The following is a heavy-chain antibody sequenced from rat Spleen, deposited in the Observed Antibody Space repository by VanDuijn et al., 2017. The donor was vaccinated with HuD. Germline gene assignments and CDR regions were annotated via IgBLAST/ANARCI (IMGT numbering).Heavy chain of an antibody. Sequence: EVQLVETGGGLVQPGRSLKLSCVVSGFTFSSYWMYWIRQAPGKGLEWVSSINTDGGSTYYSDSVKGRFTVSRENAENTVYLQMNSLRSEETATYYCATEGMVGFFDYWGQGVMVTVSS. V-gene: IGHV5-58*01. CDR2: INTDGGST. CDR3: ATEGMVGFFDY. D-gene: IGHD1-11*01. J-gene: IGHJ2*01. CDR1: GFTFSSYW.